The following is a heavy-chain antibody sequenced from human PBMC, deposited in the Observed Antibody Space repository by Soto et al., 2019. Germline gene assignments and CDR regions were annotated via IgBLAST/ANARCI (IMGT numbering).Heavy chain of an antibody. J-gene: IGHJ3*02. V-gene: IGHV1-58*01. Sequence: SVKVSCKASGSTFTSSAVQWVRQARGQRLEWIGWIVVGSGNTNYAQKFQERVTITRDMSTSTAYMELSSLRSEDTAVYYCAAVSVLRYFDWLLYHAFDIWGQGTMVTVSS. CDR3: AAVSVLRYFDWLLYHAFDI. CDR1: GSTFTSSA. CDR2: IVVGSGNT. D-gene: IGHD3-9*01.